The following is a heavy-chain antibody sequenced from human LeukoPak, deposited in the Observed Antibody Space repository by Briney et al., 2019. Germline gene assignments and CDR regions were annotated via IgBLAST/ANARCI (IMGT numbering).Heavy chain of an antibody. CDR2: ISAYNGNT. CDR1: GYTFTSYG. Sequence: ASVKVSCKASGYTFTSYGISWVRQAPGQGLEWMGWISAYNGNTNYAQKLQGRVTMTIDTSTSTAYMELRSLRSDDTAVYYCARVPLIVVVPAALSGDYWGQGILVTVSS. CDR3: ARVPLIVVVPAALSGDY. V-gene: IGHV1-18*04. D-gene: IGHD2-2*01. J-gene: IGHJ4*02.